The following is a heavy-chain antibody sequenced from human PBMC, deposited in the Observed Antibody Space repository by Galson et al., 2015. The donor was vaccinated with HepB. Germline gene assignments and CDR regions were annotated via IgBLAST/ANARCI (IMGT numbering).Heavy chain of an antibody. Sequence: SVKVSCKASGYTFTGYYMHWVRQAPGQGLEWMGWINPNSGGTNYAQKFQGRVTMTRDTSISTAYMELSRLRSDDTAVYYCARDLTGYCSSTSCYAARLNAFDIWGQGTMVTVSS. J-gene: IGHJ3*02. CDR1: GYTFTGYY. CDR2: INPNSGGT. V-gene: IGHV1-2*02. CDR3: ARDLTGYCSSTSCYAARLNAFDI. D-gene: IGHD2-2*03.